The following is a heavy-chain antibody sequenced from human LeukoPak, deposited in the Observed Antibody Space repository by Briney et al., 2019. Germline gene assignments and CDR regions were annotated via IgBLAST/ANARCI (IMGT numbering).Heavy chain of an antibody. Sequence: PETLSLTCTVAGGSISGYYWSWIRQPPGKGLEYIGFIFYGGTTKYSPSLKSRATISVDTSKNQFSLTLTSVTAADTALYYCARGRYYYDSSGYYYDNWFDPWGQGTLVTVSS. J-gene: IGHJ5*02. D-gene: IGHD3-22*01. CDR1: GGSISGYY. CDR3: ARGRYYYDSSGYYYDNWFDP. V-gene: IGHV4-59*01. CDR2: IFYGGTT.